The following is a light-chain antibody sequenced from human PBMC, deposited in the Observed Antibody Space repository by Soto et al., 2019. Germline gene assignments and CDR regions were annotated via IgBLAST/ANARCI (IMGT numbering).Light chain of an antibody. V-gene: IGKV3-20*01. J-gene: IGKJ2*01. Sequence: EIVLTQSPGTLSLSPGERATLSCRASHSVSSSYLAWYQQKHGQAPRPLIYGASSRATDIPDRFSGSGSGTDFTITISRLEPEDSAVYYCQQYGSSPPYTFGKETKLEI. CDR1: HSVSSSY. CDR3: QQYGSSPPYT. CDR2: GAS.